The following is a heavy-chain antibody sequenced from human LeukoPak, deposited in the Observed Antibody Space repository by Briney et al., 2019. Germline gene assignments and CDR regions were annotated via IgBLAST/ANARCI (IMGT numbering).Heavy chain of an antibody. J-gene: IGHJ6*03. Sequence: GGSLRLSCAASGFTFSSYWMSWVRQAPGKGPEWVANIKQDGSEKYYVDSVKGRFTISRDNAKNSLYLQMNSLRAEDTAAYYCARHPYNGAYSEGYYYYYMDVWGKGTTVTVSS. CDR3: ARHPYNGAYSEGYYYYYMDV. CDR2: IKQDGSEK. D-gene: IGHD1-1*01. V-gene: IGHV3-7*01. CDR1: GFTFSSYW.